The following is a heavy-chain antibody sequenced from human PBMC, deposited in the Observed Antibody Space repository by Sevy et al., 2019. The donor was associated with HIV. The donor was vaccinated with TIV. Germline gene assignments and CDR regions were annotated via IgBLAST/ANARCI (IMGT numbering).Heavy chain of an antibody. J-gene: IGHJ4*02. D-gene: IGHD3-22*01. CDR1: GGTFSSYA. CDR3: ARVPSTYYYDSSGYYAY. CDR2: IIPIFGTA. V-gene: IGHV1-69*13. Sequence: ASVKVSCKASGGTFSSYAISWVRQAPGQGLEWMGGIIPIFGTANYAQRFQGRVTITADESTSTAYMELSSLRSEDTAVYYCARVPSTYYYDSSGYYAYWGQGTLVTVSS.